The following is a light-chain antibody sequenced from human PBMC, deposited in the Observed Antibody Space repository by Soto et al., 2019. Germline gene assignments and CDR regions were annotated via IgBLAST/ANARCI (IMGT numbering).Light chain of an antibody. Sequence: ENVLTQSPDTLSLSPGERATLSCRAGQSVVNNYLAWYQQKPGQAPWLLMYRASTRATGIADRFSGSGSGTDFTLTISRLEPEDVAVYYCQHYGSTVLTFGQGTRLEMK. V-gene: IGKV3-20*01. CDR2: RAS. CDR1: QSVVNNY. CDR3: QHYGSTVLT. J-gene: IGKJ5*01.